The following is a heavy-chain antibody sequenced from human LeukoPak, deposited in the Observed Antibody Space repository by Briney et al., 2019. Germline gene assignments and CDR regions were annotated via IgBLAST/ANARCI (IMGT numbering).Heavy chain of an antibody. D-gene: IGHD6-13*01. CDR2: IYYSGST. CDR3: ARDLGSSWPNWFDP. J-gene: IGHJ5*02. CDR1: GGSISSSSYY. Sequence: PSETLSLTCTVSGGSISSSSYYWGWIRQPPGKGLEWIGSIYYSGSTYYNPSLKSRVTISVDTSKNQFSLKLSSVTAADTAVYYCARDLGSSWPNWFDPWGQGTLVTVSS. V-gene: IGHV4-39*07.